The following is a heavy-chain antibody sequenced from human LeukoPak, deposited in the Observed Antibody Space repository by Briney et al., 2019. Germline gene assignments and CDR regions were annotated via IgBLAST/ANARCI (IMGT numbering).Heavy chain of an antibody. V-gene: IGHV3-30*01. CDR1: GFTFSSYA. Sequence: GRSLRLSCAASGFTFSSYAMHWVRQAPGKGLEWVAVISYDGSNKCYADSVKGRFTISRDNSKNTLYLQMNSLRAEDTAVYYCARGCCSSSPYYFDYWGQGTLVTVSS. D-gene: IGHD6-13*01. CDR3: ARGCCSSSPYYFDY. J-gene: IGHJ4*02. CDR2: ISYDGSNK.